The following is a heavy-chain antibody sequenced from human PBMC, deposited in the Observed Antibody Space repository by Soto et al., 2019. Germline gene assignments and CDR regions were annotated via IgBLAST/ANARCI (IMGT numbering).Heavy chain of an antibody. V-gene: IGHV5-51*01. D-gene: IGHD6-13*01. J-gene: IGHJ4*02. CDR1: GYSFTNYW. CDR2: IYPGDSDI. CDR3: ARHECGISCYVDS. Sequence: GESLKISCKGSGYSFTNYWIGWVRQMPGKGLEWMGIIYPGDSDIRYSPSFQGQVTISADKSINTAYLKWSSLKASDTAVYYCARHECGISCYVDSWGQGTLVTSPQ.